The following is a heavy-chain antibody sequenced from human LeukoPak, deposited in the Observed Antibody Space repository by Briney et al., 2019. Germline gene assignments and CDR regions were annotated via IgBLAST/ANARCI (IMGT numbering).Heavy chain of an antibody. CDR2: VGTSGTII. J-gene: IGHJ4*02. CDR1: RFIFSNYD. CDR3: TRVSRDGYSYGFYEY. V-gene: IGHV3-48*03. Sequence: GGSLRLSCVASRFIFSNYDMNWVRQAPGKGLECVSHVGTSGTIIYYADSVKGRFTISRDNARNSIHLQMSNLRAEDTAVYYCTRVSRDGYSYGFYEYWGQGTPVTVSS. D-gene: IGHD5-18*01.